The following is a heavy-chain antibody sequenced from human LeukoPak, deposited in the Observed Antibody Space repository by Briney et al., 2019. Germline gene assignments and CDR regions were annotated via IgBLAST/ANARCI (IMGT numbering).Heavy chain of an antibody. CDR3: AREPTAMIL. Sequence: GGSLRLSCAASGFTFSTYSKNWVRQTPGKGLEWVSSISSSSTYIYYADSVKGRFTISRDNAKNSLYLQMNSLRVEDTAVYYCAREPTAMILWGQGTLVTVSS. CDR1: GFTFSTYS. CDR2: ISSSSTYI. J-gene: IGHJ4*02. V-gene: IGHV3-21*01. D-gene: IGHD5-18*01.